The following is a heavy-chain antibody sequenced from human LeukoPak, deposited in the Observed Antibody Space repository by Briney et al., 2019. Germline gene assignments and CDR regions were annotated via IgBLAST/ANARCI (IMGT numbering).Heavy chain of an antibody. V-gene: IGHV4-31*03. CDR2: IYYNGST. CDR1: GGSISSGGYY. Sequence: SETLSLTCTVSGGSISSGGYYWSWIRQHPGKGLEWIGYIYYNGSTYYNPSLKSRVTISVDMSKNQFSLKLSSVTAADTAVYYCARVVQVPAVYFDFWGQGTLVTVSS. CDR3: ARVVQVPAVYFDF. D-gene: IGHD2-2*01. J-gene: IGHJ4*02.